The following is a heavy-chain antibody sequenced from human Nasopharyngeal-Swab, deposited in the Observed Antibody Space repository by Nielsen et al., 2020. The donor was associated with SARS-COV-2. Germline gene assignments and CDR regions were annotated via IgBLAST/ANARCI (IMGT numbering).Heavy chain of an antibody. Sequence: GESLKISCAASGFNFSSYGMHWVRQAPGKGLEWVAVISYDGVNKYYADSVKGRFTISRDNSKNTLYLQMNSLRVEDTAVYYCAKDPRPSRSWSDFFQHWGQGTLVIVSS. CDR1: GFNFSSYG. D-gene: IGHD6-13*01. V-gene: IGHV3-30*18. CDR2: ISYDGVNK. CDR3: AKDPRPSRSWSDFFQH. J-gene: IGHJ1*01.